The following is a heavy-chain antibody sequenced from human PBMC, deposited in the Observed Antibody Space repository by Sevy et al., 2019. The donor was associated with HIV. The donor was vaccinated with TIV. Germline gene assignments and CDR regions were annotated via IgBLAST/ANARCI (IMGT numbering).Heavy chain of an antibody. CDR2: EAGSGGST. CDR1: GFTFSIYA. J-gene: IGHJ3*02. CDR3: AKDLGDPVAFDI. V-gene: IGHV3-23*01. Sequence: GGSLRRSCAASGFTFSIYAMNWVRQAPGKGLEWVSGEAGSGGSTYHADSVKGRFTISRDDSKSTLYLQMNSLRAEDTAVYYCAKDLGDPVAFDIWGQGTMVTVSS. D-gene: IGHD2-21*02.